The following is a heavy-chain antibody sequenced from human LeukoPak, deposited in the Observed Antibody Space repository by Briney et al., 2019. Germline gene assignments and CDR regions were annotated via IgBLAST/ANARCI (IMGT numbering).Heavy chain of an antibody. V-gene: IGHV4-4*02. CDR1: GGSISSSNW. CDR2: IYHSGST. Sequence: PSGTLSLTCAVSGGSISSSNWWSWVRQPPGKGLEWIGEIYHSGSTNYNPSLKSRVTISVDKSKNQFSLKLSSVTAADTAVYYCARPQGLYLYSGYDRDYYYMDVWGKGTTVTVSS. D-gene: IGHD5-12*01. J-gene: IGHJ6*03. CDR3: ARPQGLYLYSGYDRDYYYMDV.